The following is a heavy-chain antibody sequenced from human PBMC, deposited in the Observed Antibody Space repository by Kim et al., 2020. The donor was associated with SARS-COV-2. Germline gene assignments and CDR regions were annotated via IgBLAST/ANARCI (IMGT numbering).Heavy chain of an antibody. CDR2: ISSNSSSI. CDR3: ARDLFLTGSVTSDY. CDR1: GFTFSSSA. D-gene: IGHD2-21*01. V-gene: IGHV3-48*04. Sequence: GGSLRLSCAASGFTFSSSAMHWVRQAPGKGLEWVSYISSNSSSISYADSVKGRCTISSYNAKNSLSLQLNSMRAENTAVSYCARDLFLTGSVTSDYCVQG. J-gene: IGHJ4*02.